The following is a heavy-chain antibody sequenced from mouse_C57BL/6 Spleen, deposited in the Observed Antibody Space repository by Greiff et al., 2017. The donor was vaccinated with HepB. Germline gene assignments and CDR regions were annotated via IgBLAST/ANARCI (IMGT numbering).Heavy chain of an antibody. CDR1: GFTFSDYG. CDR2: ISSGSSTI. V-gene: IGHV5-17*01. Sequence: EVKLMESGGGLVKPGGSLKLSCAASGFTFSDYGMHWVRQAPEKGLEWVAYISSGSSTIYYADTVKGRFTISRDNAKNTLFLQMTSLRSEDTAMYYCARRYYYGGAMDYWGQGTSVTVSS. CDR3: ARRYYYGGAMDY. D-gene: IGHD1-1*01. J-gene: IGHJ4*01.